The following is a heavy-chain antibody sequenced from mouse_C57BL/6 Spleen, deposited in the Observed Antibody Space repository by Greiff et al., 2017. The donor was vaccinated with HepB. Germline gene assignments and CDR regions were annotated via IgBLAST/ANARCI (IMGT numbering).Heavy chain of an antibody. Sequence: DVQLVESGGGLVQPGGSLSLSCAASGFTFTDYYMSWVRQPPGKALEWLGVISNKANGYTTEYSASVKARFTISRDNSQSILYLQMNALRAEDSATYYCARNYDYGGFAYWGQGTLVTVSA. CDR1: GFTFTDYY. V-gene: IGHV7-3*01. J-gene: IGHJ3*01. CDR3: ARNYDYGGFAY. D-gene: IGHD2-4*01. CDR2: ISNKANGYTT.